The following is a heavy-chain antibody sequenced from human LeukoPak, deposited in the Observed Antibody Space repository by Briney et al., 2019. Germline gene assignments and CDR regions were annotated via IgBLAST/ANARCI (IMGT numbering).Heavy chain of an antibody. CDR3: AGINDYGDPTGAFDI. CDR2: ISSSSSYI. V-gene: IGHV3-21*01. D-gene: IGHD4-17*01. CDR1: GFTCSRFW. Sequence: GGSLRLSCAASGFTCSRFWMSWVRQAPGKGLEWVSSISSSSSYIYYADSVKGRFTISRDNAKNTLYLQMNSLRAEDTAVYYCAGINDYGDPTGAFDIWGQGTMVTVSS. J-gene: IGHJ3*02.